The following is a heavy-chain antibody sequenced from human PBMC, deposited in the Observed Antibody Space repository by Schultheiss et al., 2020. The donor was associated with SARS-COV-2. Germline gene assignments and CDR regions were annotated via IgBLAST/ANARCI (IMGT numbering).Heavy chain of an antibody. Sequence: SQTLSLTCTVSNDSIISAYYWVWIRQTPGKGLEWIGSIYHSGSTDYSPSLKSRVTVSVDTSKNQFSLKLSSVTAADTAVYYCARDRLLWFGEFKYYMDVWGKGTTVTV. CDR2: IYHSGST. D-gene: IGHD3-10*01. CDR3: ARDRLLWFGEFKYYMDV. V-gene: IGHV4-38-2*02. J-gene: IGHJ6*03. CDR1: NDSIISAYY.